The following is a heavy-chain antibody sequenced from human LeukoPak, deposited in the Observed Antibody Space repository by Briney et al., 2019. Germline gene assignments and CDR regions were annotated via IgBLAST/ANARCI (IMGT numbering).Heavy chain of an antibody. CDR2: IYYSGST. V-gene: IGHV4-31*11. CDR3: ARDLYDCDGGTCYPSNWFDP. D-gene: IGHD2-15*01. CDR1: GGSISCGRFY. J-gene: IGHJ5*02. Sequence: SETLSCTCAVSGGSISCGRFYWSWIRKHPGKGLEWIGYIYYSGSTYYNPSLKSRVMISLDSSKNQFSLKLSSVTAADTAIYYCARDLYDCDGGTCYPSNWFDPWGQGTLVTVSS.